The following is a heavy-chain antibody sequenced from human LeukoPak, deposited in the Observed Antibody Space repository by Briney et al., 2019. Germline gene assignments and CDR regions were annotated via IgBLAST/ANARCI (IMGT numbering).Heavy chain of an antibody. CDR3: ARRRRTYYYDSSGYY. Sequence: SSETLSLTCAVSGYSISSGYYWGWIRPPPGKGLEWIGSIYYSGSTYYNPSLKSRVTISVDTSKNQFSLKLSSVTAADTAVYYCARRRRTYYYDSSGYYWGQGTLVTVSS. CDR2: IYYSGST. V-gene: IGHV4-38-2*01. J-gene: IGHJ4*02. D-gene: IGHD3-22*01. CDR1: GYSISSGYY.